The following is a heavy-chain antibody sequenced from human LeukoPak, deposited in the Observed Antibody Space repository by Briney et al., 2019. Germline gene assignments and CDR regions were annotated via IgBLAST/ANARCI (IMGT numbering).Heavy chain of an antibody. CDR2: ISDSGGRT. V-gene: IGHV3-23*01. CDR1: GITLSNYG. Sequence: PGGSLRLSCAVSGITLSNYGMSWVRQAPGKGLEWVAGISDSGGRTNYADSVKGRFTISRDNPKNTLYPQMNSLRAEDTAVYFCAKRGVVIRVILVGFHKEAYYFDSWGQGALVTDSS. D-gene: IGHD3-22*01. CDR3: AKRGVVIRVILVGFHKEAYYFDS. J-gene: IGHJ4*02.